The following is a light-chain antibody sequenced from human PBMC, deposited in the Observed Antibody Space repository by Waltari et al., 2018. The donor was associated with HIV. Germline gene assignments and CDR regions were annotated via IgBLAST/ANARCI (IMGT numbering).Light chain of an antibody. CDR1: QSVGSSY. J-gene: IGKJ4*01. CDR3: QQYGSARRLT. Sequence: EIVLTHSPGTLSLSPGARATLSCRASQSVGSSYSAWYQQKPGQAPRLLIYGASTRATGIPDRFSGSGSGTDFTLTISRLEPEDFAVYYCQQYGSARRLTFGGGTKVEIK. CDR2: GAS. V-gene: IGKV3-20*01.